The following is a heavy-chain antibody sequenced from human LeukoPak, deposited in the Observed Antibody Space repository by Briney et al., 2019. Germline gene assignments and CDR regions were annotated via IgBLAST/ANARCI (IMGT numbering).Heavy chain of an antibody. Sequence: SGPTLVNPTQTLTLTCTFSGFSLSTSGVGVGWIRQPPGKALEWLALIYWDDDKRYSPSLKSRLTITKDTSKNQVVLTMTNIDPVDTATYYCAHSLWFGDLLPYFDYWGQGTLVTVSS. CDR1: GFSLSTSGVG. J-gene: IGHJ4*02. V-gene: IGHV2-5*02. D-gene: IGHD3-10*01. CDR2: IYWDDDK. CDR3: AHSLWFGDLLPYFDY.